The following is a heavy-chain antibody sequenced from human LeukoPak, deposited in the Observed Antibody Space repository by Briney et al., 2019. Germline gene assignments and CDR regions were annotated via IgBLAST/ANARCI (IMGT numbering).Heavy chain of an antibody. V-gene: IGHV1-46*01. J-gene: IGHJ3*02. CDR3: ARDIYGDLDAFDI. D-gene: IGHD4-17*01. CDR2: VNPSGGST. Sequence: GASVKVSCKASGYTFTGYYMHWVRQAPGQGLEWMGIVNPSGGSTSYAQKFQGRVTMTRDTSTSTVYMELSSLRAEDTAVYYCARDIYGDLDAFDIWGQGTMVTVSS. CDR1: GYTFTGYY.